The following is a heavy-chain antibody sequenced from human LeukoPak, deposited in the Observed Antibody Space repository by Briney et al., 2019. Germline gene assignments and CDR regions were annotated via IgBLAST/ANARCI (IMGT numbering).Heavy chain of an antibody. CDR3: ARGGSSGYYPDY. J-gene: IGHJ4*02. Sequence: ASVKVSCKASGYSFSRYGISWVRQAPGQGLEWMGWISAYNGNTNYAQKLQGRVTMTTDTSTSTAYMELRSLRSDDTAVYYCARGGSSGYYPDYWGQGTLVTVSS. D-gene: IGHD3-22*01. V-gene: IGHV1-18*01. CDR2: ISAYNGNT. CDR1: GYSFSRYG.